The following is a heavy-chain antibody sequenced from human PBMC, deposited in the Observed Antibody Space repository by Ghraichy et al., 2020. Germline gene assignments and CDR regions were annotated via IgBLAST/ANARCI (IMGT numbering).Heavy chain of an antibody. D-gene: IGHD3-10*01. CDR2: IWYDGSNK. CDR1: GFTFSSYG. CDR3: ARDRITMVRGVILYYYGMDV. V-gene: IGHV3-33*01. Sequence: GGSLRLSCAASGFTFSSYGMHWVRQAPGKGLEWVAVIWYDGSNKYYADSVKGRFTISRDNSKNTLYLQINSLRAEDTAVYYCARDRITMVRGVILYYYGMDVWGQGTTVTVSS. J-gene: IGHJ6*02.